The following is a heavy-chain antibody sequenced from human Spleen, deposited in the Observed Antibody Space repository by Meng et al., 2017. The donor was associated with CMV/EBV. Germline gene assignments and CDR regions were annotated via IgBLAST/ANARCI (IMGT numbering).Heavy chain of an antibody. CDR3: ARDVESVAVSDY. Sequence: ASVKVSCKASGYRFSRYGISWVRQAPGQGLEWMGWISAYNGNKKYAQKFQGRVTMTTDTSTSTAYMEMRSLRSDDTAVYYCARDVESVAVSDYWGQGTLVTVSS. V-gene: IGHV1-18*01. CDR2: ISAYNGNK. CDR1: GYRFSRYG. D-gene: IGHD6-19*01. J-gene: IGHJ4*02.